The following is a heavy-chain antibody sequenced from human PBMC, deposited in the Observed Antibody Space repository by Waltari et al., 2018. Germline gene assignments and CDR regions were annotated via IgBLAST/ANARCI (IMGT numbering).Heavy chain of an antibody. D-gene: IGHD3-22*01. Sequence: QVQLVQSGAEVKKPGASVKVSCKVSGYTLPELSMPWVRQAPGKGLEWMGGFDPEDGETIYAQKFQGRVTMTEDTSTDTAYMELSSLRSEDTAVYYCSLYYYDSSGFPLEDERFDPWGQGTLVTVSS. CDR1: GYTLPELS. CDR2: FDPEDGET. V-gene: IGHV1-24*01. CDR3: SLYYYDSSGFPLEDERFDP. J-gene: IGHJ5*02.